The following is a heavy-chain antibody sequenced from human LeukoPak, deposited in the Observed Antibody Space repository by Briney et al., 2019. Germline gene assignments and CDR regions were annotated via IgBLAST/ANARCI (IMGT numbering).Heavy chain of an antibody. CDR3: ARAFYDFLTGYLYYFDY. CDR2: IKQDGSEK. J-gene: IGHJ4*02. CDR1: GGSLSGYY. D-gene: IGHD3-9*01. V-gene: IGHV3-7*01. Sequence: ETLSLTCAVYGGSLSGYYWSWVRQAPGKGLEWVANIKQDGSEKYYVDSVKGRFTISRDNAKNSLYLQMHSLRAEDTAVYYCARAFYDFLTGYLYYFDYWGQGTLVTVSS.